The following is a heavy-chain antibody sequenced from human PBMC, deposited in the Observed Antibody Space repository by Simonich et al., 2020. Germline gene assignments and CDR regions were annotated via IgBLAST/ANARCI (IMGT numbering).Heavy chain of an antibody. V-gene: IGHV4-38-2*01. CDR2: IYHRGST. J-gene: IGHJ6*02. Sequence: QVQLQESGPGLVKPSETLSLTCAVSGYSISSGYYWGWIRQPPGKGLEWIGSIYHRGSTYYIPSLKRRVTISVDPSKNQFSLKLSSVTAADTAVYYFARLGYSNYYYYGMDVWGQGTTVTVSS. D-gene: IGHD6-13*01. CDR3: ARLGYSNYYYYGMDV. CDR1: GYSISSGYY.